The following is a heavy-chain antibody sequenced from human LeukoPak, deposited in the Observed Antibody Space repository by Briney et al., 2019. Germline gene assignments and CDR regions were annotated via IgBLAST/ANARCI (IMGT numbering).Heavy chain of an antibody. CDR3: AKVNYYQPYF. CDR2: IDVTTGGS. V-gene: IGHV3-23*01. CDR1: GFTLSSYA. Sequence: GGSLRLSCAASGFTLSSYAMSWVRQAPGKGLEWVSTIDVTTGGSYYADSVKGRFTISRDTFQSTLYLQLNSLRVDDTAIYYCAKVNYYQPYFWGQGTLVTVSS. D-gene: IGHD2-2*01. J-gene: IGHJ4*02.